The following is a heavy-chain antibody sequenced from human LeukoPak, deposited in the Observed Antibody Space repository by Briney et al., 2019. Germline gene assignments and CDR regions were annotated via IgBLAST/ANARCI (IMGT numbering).Heavy chain of an antibody. CDR1: GFTFSNYA. Sequence: GGSLRLSCAASGFTFSNYAMSWVRQAPGKGLECVSLISGSGVSTYYADSVKGRFSISRDSSKNTLYLQMNSLRAEDTAVYFCARDHSWPPLLRYWGQGILVTVSS. D-gene: IGHD3-9*01. V-gene: IGHV3-23*01. J-gene: IGHJ4*02. CDR3: ARDHSWPPLLRY. CDR2: ISGSGVST.